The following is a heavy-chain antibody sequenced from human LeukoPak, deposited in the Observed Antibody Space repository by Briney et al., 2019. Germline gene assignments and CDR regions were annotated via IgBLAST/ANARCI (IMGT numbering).Heavy chain of an antibody. D-gene: IGHD3-3*01. CDR1: GYIFTGYY. Sequence: ASVKVSCKASGYIFTGYYMHWVRQAPGQGLEWMGWINPNSGDTNYAQKFQGRVTMTRDTSISTAYMELSRLRSDDTAVYYCARDQHDFWSGNYFDYWGQGTLVTVSS. CDR2: INPNSGDT. V-gene: IGHV1-2*02. J-gene: IGHJ4*02. CDR3: ARDQHDFWSGNYFDY.